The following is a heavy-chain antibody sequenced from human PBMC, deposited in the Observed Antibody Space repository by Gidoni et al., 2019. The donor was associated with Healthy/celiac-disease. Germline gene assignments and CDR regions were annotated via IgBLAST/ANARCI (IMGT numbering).Heavy chain of an antibody. CDR3: AKTRPHYYGSGRAFDY. Sequence: EVQLLESGGGLVQPGGSLRLSCAASGFTFSSYAMSWVRQAPGKGLEWVSAISGSGGSTYYADSVKGRFTISRDNSKNTLYLQMNSLRAEDTAVYYCAKTRPHYYGSGRAFDYWGQGTLVTVSS. CDR1: GFTFSSYA. J-gene: IGHJ4*02. V-gene: IGHV3-23*01. CDR2: ISGSGGST. D-gene: IGHD3-10*01.